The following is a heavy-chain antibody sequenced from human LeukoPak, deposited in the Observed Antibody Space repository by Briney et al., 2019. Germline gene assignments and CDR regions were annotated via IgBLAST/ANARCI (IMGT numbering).Heavy chain of an antibody. V-gene: IGHV3-23*01. CDR3: ARRSDYGGNGNYFDY. Sequence: GGSLRLSCAASGFTFSIYGMSWVRQAPGKGLAWVSTISGRDSNTYYADSVEGRFIISRDNSRNTLYLQMNSLRAEDTAVYYCARRSDYGGNGNYFDYWGQGTPVTVSS. J-gene: IGHJ4*02. CDR1: GFTFSIYG. CDR2: ISGRDSNT. D-gene: IGHD4-23*01.